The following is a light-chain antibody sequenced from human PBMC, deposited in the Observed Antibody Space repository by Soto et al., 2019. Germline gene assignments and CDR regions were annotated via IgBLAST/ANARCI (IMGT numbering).Light chain of an antibody. V-gene: IGKV1-9*01. Sequence: DIQWTQSPSFLSASEGNRDTTTCRSCQSISSYLAWYQQKPGKAPKLLIYAASTLQSGVPSRFSGSGSGTEFTLTISSLQPEDSAIYYYQQANTFPNTFGQGTRLEIK. CDR2: AAS. CDR3: QQANTFPNT. J-gene: IGKJ5*01. CDR1: QSISSY.